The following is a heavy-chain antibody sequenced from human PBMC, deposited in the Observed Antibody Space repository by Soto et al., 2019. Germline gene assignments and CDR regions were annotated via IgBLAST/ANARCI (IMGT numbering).Heavy chain of an antibody. J-gene: IGHJ4*02. D-gene: IGHD2-21*02. V-gene: IGHV3-23*01. CDR1: GFTFGDYA. Sequence: EVRLLESGGGLVQPGGSLRLSCAASGFTFGDYAMSWVRQAPGKGLEWVSTVSASGPSTYYADSVKGRFTISRDNSRSTLYLQMNSLSADETALYYCAKENRDCYWCGEHWGQGTLVTVSS. CDR3: AKENRDCYWCGEH. CDR2: VSASGPST.